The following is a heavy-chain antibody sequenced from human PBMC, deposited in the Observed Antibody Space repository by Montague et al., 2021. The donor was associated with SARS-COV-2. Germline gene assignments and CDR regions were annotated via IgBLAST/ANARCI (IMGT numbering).Heavy chain of an antibody. D-gene: IGHD2-2*01. CDR2: TYYRSKWYN. CDR3: ARIPVGSKYYFDF. V-gene: IGHV6-1*01. Sequence: CAISGNSVSSNIATWNWIRQSPSRGLEWLGRTYYRSKWYNDYAESVKSRITIDPDTSRHQFSLHPNSMTPEDTAVYYCARIPVGSKYYFDFWGQGTLVTVSS. J-gene: IGHJ4*02. CDR1: GNSVSSNIAT.